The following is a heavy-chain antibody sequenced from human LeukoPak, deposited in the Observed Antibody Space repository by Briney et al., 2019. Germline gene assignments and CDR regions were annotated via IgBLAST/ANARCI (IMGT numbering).Heavy chain of an antibody. V-gene: IGHV3-23*01. CDR2: ISGSGGST. J-gene: IGHJ6*02. CDR3: AKDPTGTAYYYGMDV. D-gene: IGHD1-1*01. Sequence: GGSLRLFCAASGFTFSSYAMSWVRQAPGKGLEWVSAISGSGGSTYYADSVKGRFTISRDNSKNTLYLQMNSLRAEDTAVYYCAKDPTGTAYYYGMDVWGQGTTVTVSS. CDR1: GFTFSSYA.